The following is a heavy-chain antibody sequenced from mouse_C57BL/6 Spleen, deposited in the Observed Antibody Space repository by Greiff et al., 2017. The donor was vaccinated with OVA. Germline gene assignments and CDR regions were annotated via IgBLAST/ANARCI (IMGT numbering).Heavy chain of an antibody. J-gene: IGHJ3*01. CDR2: IRNKANGYTS. V-gene: IGHV7-3*01. CDR3: AREGRFAY. Sequence: EVKLMESGGGLVQPGGSLSLSCAASGFTFTDYYMSWVRQPPGKALEWLGFIRNKANGYTSEYSASVKGRFTISRDNSQSILYLQMSALRAEDSATYYCAREGRFAYWGQGTLVTVSA. D-gene: IGHD3-3*01. CDR1: GFTFTDYY.